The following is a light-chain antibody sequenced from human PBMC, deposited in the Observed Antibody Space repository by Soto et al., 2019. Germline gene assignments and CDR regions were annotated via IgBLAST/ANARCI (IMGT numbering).Light chain of an antibody. J-gene: IGLJ1*01. Sequence: QSVLTQPPSASGTPGQRVAISCSGSSSNIEENSVTWYQRLPGAAPRVLIYNDYQRPSGVPDRFSGSKSGTSASLAISGLQSEDEADYYCISYRGSDTSYVFGTGTKLTVL. CDR1: SSNIEENS. CDR2: NDY. V-gene: IGLV1-44*01. CDR3: ISYRGSDTSYV.